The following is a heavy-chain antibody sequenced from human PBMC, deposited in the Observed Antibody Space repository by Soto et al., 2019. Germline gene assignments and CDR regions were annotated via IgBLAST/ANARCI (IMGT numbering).Heavy chain of an antibody. CDR1: GFTFSSYA. J-gene: IGHJ6*01. Sequence: GVSLRLSCAASGFTFSSYAMSWVRQAPGKGLEWVSAISGSGGSTYYADSVKGRFTISRDNSKNTLYLQMNSLRAEDTAVYYCAKDRPITGSPNAPYYYGMDVWGQGTTVTVSS. CDR2: ISGSGGST. CDR3: AKDRPITGSPNAPYYYGMDV. V-gene: IGHV3-23*01. D-gene: IGHD1-20*01.